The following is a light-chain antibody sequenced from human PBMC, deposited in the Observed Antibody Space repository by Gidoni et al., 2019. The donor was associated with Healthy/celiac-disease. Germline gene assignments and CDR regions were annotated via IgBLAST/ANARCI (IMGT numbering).Light chain of an antibody. CDR1: SSDVGGYNY. Sequence: QSALTQPASVSGSPGQSITISCTGTSSDVGGYNYVSWYQQHPGHAPKLMIYGVSNRPSGVSNRFSGSKSCNTASLTISGLQAEYEADYYCSSYTSSSTPYVFGTGTKVTVL. CDR3: SSYTSSSTPYV. V-gene: IGLV2-14*03. J-gene: IGLJ1*01. CDR2: GVS.